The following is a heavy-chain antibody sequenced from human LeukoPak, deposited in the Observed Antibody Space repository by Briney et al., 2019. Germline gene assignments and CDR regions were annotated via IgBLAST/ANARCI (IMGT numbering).Heavy chain of an antibody. Sequence: SETLSLTCTVSGGSINTNYWSWIRQPPGKELEWIGYIFYSGTTTYNPSLKSRVSISVDTSKNQFSLKLSSVTAADTAVYYCARWSSTSLSFDYWGQGTLVTVSS. CDR1: GGSINTNY. V-gene: IGHV4-59*08. D-gene: IGHD2-2*01. CDR2: IFYSGTT. CDR3: ARWSSTSLSFDY. J-gene: IGHJ4*02.